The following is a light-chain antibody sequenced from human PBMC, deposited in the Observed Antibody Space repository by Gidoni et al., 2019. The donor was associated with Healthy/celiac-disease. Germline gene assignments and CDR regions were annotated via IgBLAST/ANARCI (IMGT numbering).Light chain of an antibody. CDR2: AAS. Sequence: DIQVTQSPSSLSASVGDRVTITCRASQSISSYLNWYQQKPGKAPKVLIYAASSLQSGVPSRFSGSGSGTDFTLTISSLQPEDFATYYCQQSYSTPRSFGQGTNLEIK. CDR3: QQSYSTPRS. CDR1: QSISSY. V-gene: IGKV1-39*01. J-gene: IGKJ2*04.